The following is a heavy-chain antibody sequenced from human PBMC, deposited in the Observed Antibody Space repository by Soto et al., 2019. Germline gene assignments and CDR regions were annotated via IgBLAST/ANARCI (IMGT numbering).Heavy chain of an antibody. Sequence: SGPTLVNPTQTLTPTCTFSGFAPSTSGVGVGWIRQPPGKALEWLALIYWDDDKRYSPSLKSRLTITKDTSKNQVVLTMTNMDPVDTATYYCAHRLRTLYYFDYWGQGTLVTVS. CDR3: AHRLRTLYYFDY. J-gene: IGHJ4*02. V-gene: IGHV2-5*02. CDR2: IYWDDDK. CDR1: GFAPSTSGVG.